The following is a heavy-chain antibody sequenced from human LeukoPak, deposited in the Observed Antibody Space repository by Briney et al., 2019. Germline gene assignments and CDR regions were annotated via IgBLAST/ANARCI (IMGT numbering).Heavy chain of an antibody. D-gene: IGHD6-13*01. Sequence: GGSLRLSCAASGFTFSSYWMHWVRQAPGKGLVWVSPINSDGSSTSYADSVKGRFTISRDNAKNSLDLQMNSLRAEDTAVYYCAKGYEFIAAAANGIDYWGQGTLVTVSS. CDR3: AKGYEFIAAAANGIDY. CDR2: INSDGSST. V-gene: IGHV3-74*01. CDR1: GFTFSSYW. J-gene: IGHJ4*02.